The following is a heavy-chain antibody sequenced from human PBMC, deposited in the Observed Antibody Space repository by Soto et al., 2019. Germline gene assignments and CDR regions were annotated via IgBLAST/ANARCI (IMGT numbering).Heavy chain of an antibody. CDR1: GGSFSDYY. Sequence: QVQVQQWGAGLLKPSETLSLTCAVYGGSFSDYYWSWICQPPGKGLEWIAEINHSAGTQYNPSLKCRVTISVDTSKNQFSLQLTSVTAADTAVYYCARLAVAATRTRDYWGQGTLVTVSS. CDR3: ARLAVAATRTRDY. CDR2: INHSAGT. J-gene: IGHJ4*02. D-gene: IGHD6-19*01. V-gene: IGHV4-34*01.